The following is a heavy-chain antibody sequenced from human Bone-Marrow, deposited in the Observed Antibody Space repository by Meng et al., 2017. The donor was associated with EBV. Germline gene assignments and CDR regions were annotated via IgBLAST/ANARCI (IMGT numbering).Heavy chain of an antibody. CDR3: AKGPIVVVVAATHRNWFDP. D-gene: IGHD2-15*01. CDR1: GLSFSSYA. Sequence: EVQLLESGGGLVQRGGSLRLSWAASGLSFSSYAMSWVRQAPGKGLEWVSAISGSGGSTYYADSVKGRFTISRDNSKNTLYLQMNSLRAEDTAVYYCAKGPIVVVVAATHRNWFDPWGQGTLVSVSS. V-gene: IGHV3-23*01. CDR2: ISGSGGST. J-gene: IGHJ5*02.